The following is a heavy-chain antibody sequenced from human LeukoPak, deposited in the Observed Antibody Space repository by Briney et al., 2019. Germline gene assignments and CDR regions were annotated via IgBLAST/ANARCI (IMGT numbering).Heavy chain of an antibody. CDR3: ARDSTATDWGMDV. CDR2: ISYDGSNK. V-gene: IGHV3-30-3*01. Sequence: GRSLRLSCAPSGFTFSSYAMHWVRQAPGKGLEWVAVISYDGSNKYYADSVKGRFTISRDNSKNTLYLQMNSLRAEDTAVYYCARDSTATDWGMDVWGQGTTVTVSS. D-gene: IGHD4-17*01. CDR1: GFTFSSYA. J-gene: IGHJ6*02.